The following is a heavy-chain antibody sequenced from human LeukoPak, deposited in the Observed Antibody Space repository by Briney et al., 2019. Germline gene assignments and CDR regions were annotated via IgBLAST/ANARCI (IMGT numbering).Heavy chain of an antibody. Sequence: ASVEVSCKASGYTFTGYYMHWVRQAPGQGLEWMGIINPSGDFTSYAQKFQGRVTMTKDTSTSTVYMELSSLRSGDTAVFYCARDAMTSVTTSPYYFDYWGQGTLVTVSS. CDR3: ARDAMTSVTTSPYYFDY. CDR2: INPSGDFT. V-gene: IGHV1-46*01. D-gene: IGHD4-17*01. J-gene: IGHJ4*02. CDR1: GYTFTGYY.